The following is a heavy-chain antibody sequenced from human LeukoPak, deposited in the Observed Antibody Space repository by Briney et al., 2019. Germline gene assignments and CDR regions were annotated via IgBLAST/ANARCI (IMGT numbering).Heavy chain of an antibody. J-gene: IGHJ4*02. V-gene: IGHV1-8*01. CDR1: GYTFTSYD. Sequence: ASVKVSCKASGYTFTSYDIHWVRQATGQGLEWMGRMNPNRGDTDYAQKFQGRVTMTTDTSTSTAYMELRSLKSDDTALYYCAREIPYPDCSSSGCYGPWDYWGQGALVTVSS. CDR3: AREIPYPDCSSSGCYGPWDY. CDR2: MNPNRGDT. D-gene: IGHD2-2*01.